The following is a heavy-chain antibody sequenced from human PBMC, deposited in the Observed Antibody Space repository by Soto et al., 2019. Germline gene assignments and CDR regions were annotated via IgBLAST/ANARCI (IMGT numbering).Heavy chain of an antibody. J-gene: IGHJ5*01. V-gene: IGHV3-23*01. D-gene: IGHD2-15*01. CDR1: GFTFTTYA. CDR3: AKDANKGWSPANDWFDS. CDR2: ISGSGGTT. Sequence: GGSLRLSCAASGFTFTTYAMNWVRQAPGKGLEWVSGISGSGGTTYYTDSVRGRFTISRDNSMNTLYLQMNNLRAEDTALYYCAKDANKGWSPANDWFDSWGQGTLVTVSS.